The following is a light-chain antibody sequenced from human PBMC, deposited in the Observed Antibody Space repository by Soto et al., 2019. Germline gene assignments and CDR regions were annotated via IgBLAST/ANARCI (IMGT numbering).Light chain of an antibody. CDR1: QSVSSN. J-gene: IGKJ2*01. CDR3: QQYKNWPPEYT. Sequence: EIVMTQSPATLSVSPGERATLSCRASQSVSSNLAWSQQKPGQAPRLLIYGASTRAAGVPARFSGSGSGTAFTLTISSLQSEDFVLYYCQQYKNWPPEYTFGQGTKPEIK. V-gene: IGKV3-15*01. CDR2: GAS.